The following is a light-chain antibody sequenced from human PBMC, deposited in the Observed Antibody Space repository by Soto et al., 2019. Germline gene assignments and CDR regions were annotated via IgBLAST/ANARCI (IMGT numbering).Light chain of an antibody. Sequence: AIRMTQSPSSLSASTGDRVTITCRASQGISSYLAWYQQKPGKAPKLLIYAASTLQSGVPSRFSGSGSGTDFTLTISCLQSEDFATYYCQQYYSYPITFGGGPKVEIK. V-gene: IGKV1-8*01. CDR2: AAS. CDR3: QQYYSYPIT. CDR1: QGISSY. J-gene: IGKJ4*01.